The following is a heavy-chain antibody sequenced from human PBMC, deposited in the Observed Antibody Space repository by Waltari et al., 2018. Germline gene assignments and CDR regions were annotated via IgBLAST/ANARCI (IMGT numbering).Heavy chain of an antibody. CDR3: AKRRISSDLWYYYYMDV. V-gene: IGHV3-23*01. J-gene: IGHJ6*03. Sequence: EVQLLESGGGLVQPGGSLRLSCAASGFTFSSYAMSWVRQAPGKGLEWVSAISGSGGSTYYADSVKGRFTISRDNSKNTLYLQMNSLRAEDTAVYYCAKRRISSDLWYYYYMDVWGKGTTVTISS. CDR2: ISGSGGST. D-gene: IGHD2-2*01. CDR1: GFTFSSYA.